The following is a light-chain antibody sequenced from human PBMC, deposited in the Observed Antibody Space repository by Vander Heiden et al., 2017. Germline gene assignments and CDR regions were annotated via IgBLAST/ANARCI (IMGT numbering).Light chain of an antibody. CDR1: QYISSS. CDR2: VAS. Sequence: DIQMTQSPSSLSAFVGDRVTITCRARQYISSSLNWYQQKPGKAPKFLIYVASSLQTGVPSRFTGSGSGTDFTLTILPLQAEDVATYFCQHRYSIPWAFGQWTKVEIK. V-gene: IGKV1-39*01. CDR3: QHRYSIPWA. J-gene: IGKJ1*01.